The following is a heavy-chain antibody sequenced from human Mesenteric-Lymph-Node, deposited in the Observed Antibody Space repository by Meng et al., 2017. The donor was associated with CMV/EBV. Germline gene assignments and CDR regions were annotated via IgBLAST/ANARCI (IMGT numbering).Heavy chain of an antibody. Sequence: YGGSFSGYYWSWIRQPPGKGLEWIGEINHSGSTNYNPSLKSRVTISVDTSKNQFSLKLSSVTAADTAVYYCARVLLAVYGGNSSWFDPWGQGTLVTVSS. D-gene: IGHD4-23*01. CDR3: ARVLLAVYGGNSSWFDP. CDR2: INHSGST. V-gene: IGHV4-34*01. CDR1: GGSFSGYY. J-gene: IGHJ5*02.